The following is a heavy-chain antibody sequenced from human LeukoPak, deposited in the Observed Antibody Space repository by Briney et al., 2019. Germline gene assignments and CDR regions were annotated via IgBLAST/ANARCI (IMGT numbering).Heavy chain of an antibody. V-gene: IGHV4-59*08. J-gene: IGHJ4*02. CDR3: AGHHPRNTVDF. CDR1: GSSISSYY. Sequence: SETLSLTCTVSGSSISSYYWSWIRQPPGKGLEWIAYISDIGSNNYNPSLKSRVTISLDTSKNQFSLKLSSVTAADTAVYYCAGHHPRNTVDFWGQGTLVTVSS. D-gene: IGHD2-8*02. CDR2: ISDIGSN.